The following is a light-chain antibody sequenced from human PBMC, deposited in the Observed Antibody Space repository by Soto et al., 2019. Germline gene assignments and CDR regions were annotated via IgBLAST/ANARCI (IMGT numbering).Light chain of an antibody. J-gene: IGKJ1*01. V-gene: IGKV1-5*03. CDR3: QRYIDSSPWT. Sequence: DIQMTQSPSTLSASVGDRVTITCRASQSISSWLAWYQQKPGKAPTFLIYKASSLESGVPSRFSGSGSGTEFTLTISSLQPDDFATYYCQRYIDSSPWTFGQGTKVEVK. CDR2: KAS. CDR1: QSISSW.